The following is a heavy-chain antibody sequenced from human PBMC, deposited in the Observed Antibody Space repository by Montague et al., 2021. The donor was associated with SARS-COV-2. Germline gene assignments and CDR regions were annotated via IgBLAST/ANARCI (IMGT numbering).Heavy chain of an antibody. Sequence: SETLSLTCEVSGGSISSYYWSWIRQPPGKGLEWIGYIYYTGTTNYNPSLKSRVTISVDTSKTQFSLKLTSVTAADTAVYYCAREGYCSGGTCYSSGPNWFDPWGQGTLVTVSS. CDR3: AREGYCSGGTCYSSGPNWFDP. D-gene: IGHD2-15*01. V-gene: IGHV4-59*01. CDR1: GGSISSYY. J-gene: IGHJ5*02. CDR2: IYYTGTT.